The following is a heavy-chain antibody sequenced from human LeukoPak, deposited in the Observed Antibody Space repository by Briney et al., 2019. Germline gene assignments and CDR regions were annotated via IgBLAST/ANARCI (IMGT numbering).Heavy chain of an antibody. V-gene: IGHV1-8*01. D-gene: IGHD2/OR15-2a*01. CDR2: MNPKSRNT. J-gene: IGHJ6*02. CDR3: AVRGGLVKLSPDYYYYGLDV. CDR1: GYTFTSYD. Sequence: GASVKVSCKASGYTFTSYDINWVRQPTGQGLEWMGWMNPKSRNTGYAQKFQGRVTMTRNTSINTAYMELSSLRSEDTAVYYCAVRGGLVKLSPDYYYYGLDVWAKGPRSPSP.